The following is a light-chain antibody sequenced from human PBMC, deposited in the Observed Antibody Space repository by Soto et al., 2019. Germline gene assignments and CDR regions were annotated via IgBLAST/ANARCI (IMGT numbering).Light chain of an antibody. CDR1: QNITNF. CDR3: QQSYRSPLN. Sequence: DIQMTQSPLSLSASVGESVTITCRASQNITNFLNWYQQRPGKPPRLLIFGTSRLQSGVPSRFRGSRSETDFSLTISGLQPEDFATYICQQSYRSPLNFGPGT. J-gene: IGKJ3*01. V-gene: IGKV1-39*01. CDR2: GTS.